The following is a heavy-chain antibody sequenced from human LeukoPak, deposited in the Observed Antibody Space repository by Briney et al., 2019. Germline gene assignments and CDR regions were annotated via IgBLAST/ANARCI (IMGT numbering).Heavy chain of an antibody. D-gene: IGHD3-10*01. CDR2: IYYGGST. V-gene: IGHV4-59*01. CDR1: GGSISSYY. J-gene: IGHJ6*02. Sequence: SETVSLTCTVSGGSISSYYWSWIRQPPGEGLEWIGYIYYGGSTNYNPSLKSRVTISEDTSKNQFSLKLSSVTAADTAVYYCARDIRTRYYGSGSYDSYYYYYGMDVWGQGTTVLVSS. CDR3: ARDIRTRYYGSGSYDSYYYYYGMDV.